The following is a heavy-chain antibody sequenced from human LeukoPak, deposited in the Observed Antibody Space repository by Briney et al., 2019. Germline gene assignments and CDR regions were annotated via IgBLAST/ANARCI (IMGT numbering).Heavy chain of an antibody. CDR3: AREQRAERYYDILTGHLYYYYYMDV. V-gene: IGHV1-69*01. D-gene: IGHD3-9*01. CDR1: GGTFSSYA. CDR2: IIPMYDKT. J-gene: IGHJ6*03. Sequence: ASVKVSCKASGGTFSSYALNWVRQAPGQGLEWMGEIIPMYDKTNYAQKFHGRVTITADESTSTAYMELSSLRSEDTAVYYCAREQRAERYYDILTGHLYYYYYMDVWGKGTTVTVSS.